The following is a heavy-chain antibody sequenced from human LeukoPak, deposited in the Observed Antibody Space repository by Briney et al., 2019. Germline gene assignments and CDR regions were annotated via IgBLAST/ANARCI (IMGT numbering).Heavy chain of an antibody. V-gene: IGHV4-34*01. CDR2: INHSGST. CDR1: GRSFSGYY. D-gene: IGHD6-13*01. Sequence: SETLSLTCAVYGRSFSGYYWSWIRQPPGKGLEWIGEINHSGSTNYNPSLESRVTISVDTSKNQFSLRLSSVTAADTAVYYCARGQQPPGFDPWGQGTLVTVSS. CDR3: ARGQQPPGFDP. J-gene: IGHJ5*02.